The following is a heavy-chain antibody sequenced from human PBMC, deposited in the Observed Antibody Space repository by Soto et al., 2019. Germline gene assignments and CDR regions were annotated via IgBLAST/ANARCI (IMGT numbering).Heavy chain of an antibody. CDR1: GGSISSSSYY. Sequence: QLQLQESGPGLVKPSETLSLTGTVSGGSISSSSYYWGWIRQPPGKGLEWIGSIYYSGSTYYNPSLKSRVSISVDTSKNQFSLKLSSVTAADTAVYYCARYCSGGSCHDAFDIWGQGTMVTVSS. CDR2: IYYSGST. J-gene: IGHJ3*02. V-gene: IGHV4-39*01. D-gene: IGHD2-15*01. CDR3: ARYCSGGSCHDAFDI.